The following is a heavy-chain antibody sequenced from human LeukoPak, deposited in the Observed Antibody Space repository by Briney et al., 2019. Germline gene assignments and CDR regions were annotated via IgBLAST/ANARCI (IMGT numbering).Heavy chain of an antibody. V-gene: IGHV4-59*08. D-gene: IGHD3-22*01. CDR2: IYYSGST. CDR3: ARHLRLSYYDTSGYYYNDAFDI. Sequence: PGGSLRLSCAASGFTFSNAWMSWIRQPPGKGLEWIGYIYYSGSTNYNPSLKSRVTISVDTSKNQFSLKLSSVTAADTAVYYCARHLRLSYYDTSGYYYNDAFDIWGQGTMVTVSS. J-gene: IGHJ3*02. CDR1: GFTFSNAW.